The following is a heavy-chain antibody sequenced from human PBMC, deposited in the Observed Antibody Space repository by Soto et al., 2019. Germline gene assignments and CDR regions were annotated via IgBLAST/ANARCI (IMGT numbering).Heavy chain of an antibody. CDR1: GGSFSGYY. CDR3: ARRIVGATYWFDP. Sequence: QVQLQQWGAGLLKPSETLSLTCAVYGGSFSGYYWSWIRQPPGKGLEWIGEINHSGSTNYNPSLKRRVXXSXDRXKNQFSLKLSSVTAADTAVYYCARRIVGATYWFDPWGQGTLVTVSS. J-gene: IGHJ5*02. V-gene: IGHV4-34*01. D-gene: IGHD1-26*01. CDR2: INHSGST.